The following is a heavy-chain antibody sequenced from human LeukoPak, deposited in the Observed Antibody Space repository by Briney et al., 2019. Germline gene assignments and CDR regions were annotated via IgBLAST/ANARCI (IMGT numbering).Heavy chain of an antibody. Sequence: SQTLSLTCTVSGGSISSGNYYWSWIRQHPGKGLEWIGYIYYSGSTYYNPSLESRLTISVDPSKSQFSLRLSSVTAADTAVYYCARDGTSTDDYWGQGTLVTVSS. CDR2: IYYSGST. D-gene: IGHD2-2*01. CDR3: ARDGTSTDDY. CDR1: GGSISSGNYY. V-gene: IGHV4-31*03. J-gene: IGHJ4*02.